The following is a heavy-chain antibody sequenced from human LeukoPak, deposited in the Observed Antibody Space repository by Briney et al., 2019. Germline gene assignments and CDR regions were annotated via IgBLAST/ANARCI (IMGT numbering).Heavy chain of an antibody. J-gene: IGHJ4*02. CDR2: IYSDGSSY. CDR1: GFTFSSYW. V-gene: IGHV3-74*03. Sequence: PGGSLRLSCAASGFTFSSYWMHWVRQAPGKGLVWVSRIYSDGSSYTADSVKGRFTISRDNAKDTLYLQMNSLRVEDTAVYYCARGGGIYGLWDYRGQGTLVTVSS. D-gene: IGHD1-26*01. CDR3: ARGGGIYGLWDY.